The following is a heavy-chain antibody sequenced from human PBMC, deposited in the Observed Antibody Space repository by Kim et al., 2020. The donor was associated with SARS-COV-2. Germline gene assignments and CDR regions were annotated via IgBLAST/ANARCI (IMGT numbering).Heavy chain of an antibody. V-gene: IGHV3-48*02. J-gene: IGHJ3*02. D-gene: IGHD2-15*01. CDR3: ARGKGYCSGGSCSSGAFDI. CDR2: ISSSSSTI. Sequence: GGSLRLSCAASGFTFSSYSMNWVRQAPGKGLEWVSYISSSSSTIYYADSVKGRFTISRDNAKNSLYLQMNSLRDEDTAVYYCARGKGYCSGGSCSSGAFDIWGQGTMVTVSS. CDR1: GFTFSSYS.